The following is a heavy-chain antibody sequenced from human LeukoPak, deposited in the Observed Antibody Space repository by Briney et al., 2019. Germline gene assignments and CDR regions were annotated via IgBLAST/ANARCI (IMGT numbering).Heavy chain of an antibody. J-gene: IGHJ4*02. V-gene: IGHV3-30*02. CDR2: IRYAGSNE. CDR1: GFTFSSYG. D-gene: IGHD6-19*01. CDR3: AKDGGYFFFDS. Sequence: PGGSLRLSCEASGFTFSSYGMYWLRQAPGKGLEWVTFIRYAGSNEYYADSVKGRFTISRDNSKNTLYLQMNSLRAEDTAVYYCAKDGGYFFFDSWGQGTLVTVSS.